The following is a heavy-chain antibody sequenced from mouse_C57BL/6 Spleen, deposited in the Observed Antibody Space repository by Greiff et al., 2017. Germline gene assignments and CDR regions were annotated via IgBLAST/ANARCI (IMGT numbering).Heavy chain of an antibody. CDR1: GFTFSSYA. Sequence: VQLKESGEGLVKPGGSLKLSCAASGFTFSSYAMSWVRQTPEKRLEWVAYISSGGDYIYYADTVKGRFTITRDNARNTLYLQMSSLKSEDTAMXYYTREEGGDYVFAYWGQGTLVTVSA. J-gene: IGHJ3*01. D-gene: IGHD2-13*01. V-gene: IGHV5-9-1*02. CDR3: TREEGGDYVFAY. CDR2: ISSGGDYI.